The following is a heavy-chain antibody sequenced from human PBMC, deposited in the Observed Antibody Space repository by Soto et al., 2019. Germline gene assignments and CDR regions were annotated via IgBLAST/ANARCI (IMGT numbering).Heavy chain of an antibody. J-gene: IGHJ4*02. D-gene: IGHD3-3*01. CDR2: ISYDGSNK. CDR3: ARDHYDFWSGYSQYYFDY. CDR1: GFTFSSYA. V-gene: IGHV3-30-3*01. Sequence: GGSLRLSCAASGFTFSSYAMHWVRQAPGKGLEWVAVISYDGSNKYYADSVKGRFTISRDNSKNTLYLQMNGLRAGDTAVYYCARDHYDFWSGYSQYYFDYWGQGTLVTVSS.